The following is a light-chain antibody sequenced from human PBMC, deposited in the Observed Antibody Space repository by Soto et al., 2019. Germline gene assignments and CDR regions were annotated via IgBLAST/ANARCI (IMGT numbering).Light chain of an antibody. CDR2: GSD. CDR1: GPNIGAGYG. J-gene: IGLJ1*01. CDR3: QSYDSNLSEV. V-gene: IGLV1-40*01. Sequence: QSVLTQPPSVPGAPGQTVTISCTGSGPNIGAGYGVQWYQQLPGTAPRLLIYGSDDRPSGVPDRFSASVSGNSASLAITGLQTEDEAVYYCQSYDSNLSEVFGPGTKGTVL.